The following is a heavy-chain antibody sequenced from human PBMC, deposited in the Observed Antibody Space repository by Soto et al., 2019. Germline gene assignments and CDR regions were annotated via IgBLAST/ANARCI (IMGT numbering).Heavy chain of an antibody. Sequence: SETLSLTCTVSGGSISSYYWSWIRQPAGKGLEWIGRTYTSGSTNYNPSLKSRVTMSVDTSKNQFSLKLSSVTAADTAVYYCARGHRAMEYYYYYGMDVWGQGTTVTVSS. CDR3: ARGHRAMEYYYYYGMDV. V-gene: IGHV4-4*07. CDR1: GGSISSYY. CDR2: TYTSGST. D-gene: IGHD5-18*01. J-gene: IGHJ6*02.